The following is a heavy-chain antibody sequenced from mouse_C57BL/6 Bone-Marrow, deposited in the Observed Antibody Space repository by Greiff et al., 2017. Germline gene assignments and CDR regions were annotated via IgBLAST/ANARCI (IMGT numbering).Heavy chain of an antibody. CDR2: IDPEIGDT. Sequence: EVKLQQSGAELVRPGASVKLSCTASGFNIKDDYIHWVKQRPEQGLEWIGWIDPEIGDTEYASKFQGKATITSDTSSNTAYLQLSSLTSEDAAVYCCASFDGYYFDFWGQGTPLTVAS. D-gene: IGHD2-3*01. J-gene: IGHJ2*01. CDR1: GFNIKDDY. V-gene: IGHV14-4*01. CDR3: ASFDGYYFDF.